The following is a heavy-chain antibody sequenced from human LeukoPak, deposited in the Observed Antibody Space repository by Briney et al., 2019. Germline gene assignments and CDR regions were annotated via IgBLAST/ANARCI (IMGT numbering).Heavy chain of an antibody. Sequence: SETLSLTCTVSGGSISSYYWSWIRQPPGKGLEWIGYIYYSGSTNYNPSLKSRVTISVDTSKNQFSLKLSYVTAADTAVYYCARRIYTATITFDYWGQGTLVTVSS. CDR1: GGSISSYY. CDR3: ARRIYTATITFDY. V-gene: IGHV4-59*08. J-gene: IGHJ4*02. D-gene: IGHD5-18*01. CDR2: IYYSGST.